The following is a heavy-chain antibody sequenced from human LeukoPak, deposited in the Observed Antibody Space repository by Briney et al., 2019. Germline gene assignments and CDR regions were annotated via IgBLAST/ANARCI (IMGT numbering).Heavy chain of an antibody. D-gene: IGHD6-19*01. CDR3: VSGLSGRVDS. Sequence: SQTLSLTCTVSGGSISSGSYYWSWIRQPAGKGLEWIGRIYTSGSTNYNPSLRSRVTMSVDRSKNQFSLKLSSVTAADTAVYYCVSGLSGRVDSWGQGTLVTVSS. J-gene: IGHJ4*02. CDR2: IYTSGST. V-gene: IGHV4-61*02. CDR1: GGSISSGSYY.